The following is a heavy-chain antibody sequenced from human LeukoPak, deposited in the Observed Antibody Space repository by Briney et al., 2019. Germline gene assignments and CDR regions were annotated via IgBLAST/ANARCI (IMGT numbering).Heavy chain of an antibody. CDR3: ASGDGLDY. CDR2: RHYRGTT. D-gene: IGHD2-21*01. J-gene: IGHJ4*02. V-gene: IGHV4-59*12. CDR1: GASISSYY. Sequence: SETLSLTCTVSGASISSYYWSWIRQPPGKGLEWIASRHYRGTTNYNPSLESRVTISVDTSKNQFSLKLSSVTAADTAVYYCASGDGLDYWGQGTLVAVSS.